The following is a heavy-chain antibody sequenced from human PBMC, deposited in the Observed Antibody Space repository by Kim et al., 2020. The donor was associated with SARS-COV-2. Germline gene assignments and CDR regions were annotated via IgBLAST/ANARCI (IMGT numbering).Heavy chain of an antibody. V-gene: IGHV4-39*01. CDR3: ARTTQENWNDPHYYFDY. CDR2: IYYSGST. J-gene: IGHJ4*02. D-gene: IGHD1-1*01. CDR1: GGSISSSSYY. Sequence: SETLSLTCTVSGGSISSSSYYWGWIRQPPGKGLEWIGSIYYSGSTYYNPPLKSRVTISVDTSKNQSSLKLSSVTAADTAVYYCARTTQENWNDPHYYFDYWGQGTLVTVSS.